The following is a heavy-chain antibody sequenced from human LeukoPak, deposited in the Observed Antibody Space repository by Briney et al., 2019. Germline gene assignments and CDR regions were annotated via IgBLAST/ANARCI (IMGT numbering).Heavy chain of an antibody. CDR3: ARHLRGGDSSPIDY. J-gene: IGHJ4*02. CDR1: GYSISSGYY. CDR2: IYHSGST. Sequence: SETLSLTCAVSGYSISSGYYWGWIRQPPGKGLEWIGSIYHSGSTYYNPSLKSRVTISVDTSKKQFSLKLSSVTAADTAVYYCARHLRGGDSSPIDYWGQGTLVTVSS. D-gene: IGHD3-22*01. V-gene: IGHV4-38-2*01.